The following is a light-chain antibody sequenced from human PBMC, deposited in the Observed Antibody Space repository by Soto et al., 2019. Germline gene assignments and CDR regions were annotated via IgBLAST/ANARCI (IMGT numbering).Light chain of an antibody. J-gene: IGLJ1*01. CDR1: SSDMGSYRY. Sequence: QSALTQPASVSGSPGQSSTISCTGTSSDMGSYRYVSWYQRHPGKAPKLMISEVTHRPSGVSNRFSGSQSGNTASLTISGLQREDEADYYCSAYTSTITRIGFGTGTKLTVL. V-gene: IGLV2-14*01. CDR3: SAYTSTITRIG. CDR2: EVT.